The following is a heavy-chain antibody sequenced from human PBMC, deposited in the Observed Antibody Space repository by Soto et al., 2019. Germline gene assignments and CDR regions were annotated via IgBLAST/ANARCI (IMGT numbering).Heavy chain of an antibody. J-gene: IGHJ4*02. CDR3: ARSSGRSRSDY. V-gene: IGHV1-2*02. D-gene: IGHD3-22*01. CDR2: INPKSGGT. Sequence: ASVKVSCKAFGYSFVDHYIHWVRQAPGQGLEWMGWINPKSGGTKYAPKFQGRVTMTRDTSISTAYMELSRLKSDDTAVYYCARSSGRSRSDYWGQGTLVTVSS. CDR1: GYSFVDHY.